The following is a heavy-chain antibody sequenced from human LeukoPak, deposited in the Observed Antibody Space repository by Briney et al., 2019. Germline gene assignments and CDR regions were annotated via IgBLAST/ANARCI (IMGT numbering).Heavy chain of an antibody. CDR1: GFTFSSYE. Sequence: GGSLRLSCAASGFTFSSYEMNWVRQAPGKGLEWVSYISSSGSTIYYADSVKGRFTISRDNAKNSLYLQMNSLRAEDTAVHYCARDAYSSGWVDYFDYWGQGTLVTVSS. V-gene: IGHV3-48*03. CDR3: ARDAYSSGWVDYFDY. D-gene: IGHD6-19*01. CDR2: ISSSGSTI. J-gene: IGHJ4*02.